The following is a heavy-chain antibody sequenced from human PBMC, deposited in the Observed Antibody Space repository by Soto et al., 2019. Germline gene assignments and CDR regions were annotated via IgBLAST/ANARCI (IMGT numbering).Heavy chain of an antibody. CDR3: ARERFQVISDGMDV. J-gene: IGHJ6*02. CDR1: GHTFTGYY. CDR2: INPETGGT. V-gene: IGHV1-2*02. D-gene: IGHD2-21*01. Sequence: ASVKVSCKASGHTFTGYYVHWVREAPGQGLEWMGWINPETGGTSCAQKFQGRVTLSRDTSINTAYLELSSLRFDDAAVYFCARERFQVISDGMDVWGQGTTVTVSS.